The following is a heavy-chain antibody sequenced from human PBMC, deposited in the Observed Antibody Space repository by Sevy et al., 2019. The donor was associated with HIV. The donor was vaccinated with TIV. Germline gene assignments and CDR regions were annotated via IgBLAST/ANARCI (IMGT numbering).Heavy chain of an antibody. J-gene: IGHJ4*02. CDR3: ARDWGATF. CDR1: GFSFSDYG. Sequence: GGSLRLSCAASGFSFSDYGMHWVRQAPGKGLEWVALISHDGTYKYYGDSVKGRFTISRDNAKNSLYLQMNSLRAEDTAVYYCARDWGATFWGQGTLVTVSS. CDR2: ISHDGTYK. D-gene: IGHD1-26*01. V-gene: IGHV3-30*03.